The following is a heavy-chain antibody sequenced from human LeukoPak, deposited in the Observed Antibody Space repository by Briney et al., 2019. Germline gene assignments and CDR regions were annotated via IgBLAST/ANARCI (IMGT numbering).Heavy chain of an antibody. J-gene: IGHJ4*02. D-gene: IGHD1-26*01. Sequence: ASVKVSCKASGYTLSNYDISWVRQAPGQGLEWMGWISVYNGKTNYAQKLQGRVTMTTATSTSPAYMELRSLRADDTAMYYCTRVDSGRYYGHDYWGQGTLVTVTS. CDR1: GYTLSNYD. CDR3: TRVDSGRYYGHDY. V-gene: IGHV1-18*01. CDR2: ISVYNGKT.